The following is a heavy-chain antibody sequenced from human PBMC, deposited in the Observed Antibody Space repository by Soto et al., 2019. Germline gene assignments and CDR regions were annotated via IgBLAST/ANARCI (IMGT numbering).Heavy chain of an antibody. D-gene: IGHD4-17*01. V-gene: IGHV3-30*03. CDR3: ATVFDV. J-gene: IGHJ4*02. CDR2: ISDDGGNK. CDR1: GFTFSSYG. Sequence: GGSLRLSCAASGFTFSSYGMHWVRQAPGKGLEWVAVISDDGGNKHYADSVKGRFTISRDNSRNTLYLQMNSLRVEDTAVYYCATVFDVWGQGTLVTVSS.